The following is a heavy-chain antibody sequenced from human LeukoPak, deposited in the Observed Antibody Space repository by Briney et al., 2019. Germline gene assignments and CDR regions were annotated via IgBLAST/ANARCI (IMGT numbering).Heavy chain of an antibody. J-gene: IGHJ4*02. CDR2: ISWNSGHI. Sequence: GGSLRLSCGASGFSFDDYAMHWVRQAPGKGLEWVSGISWNSGHIDYADSVKGRFTISRDNAKNSLSLQMNSLRAEDTALYYCAKDDYYGLGYWGQGTLVTVSS. CDR3: AKDDYYGLGY. V-gene: IGHV3-9*01. D-gene: IGHD3-10*01. CDR1: GFSFDDYA.